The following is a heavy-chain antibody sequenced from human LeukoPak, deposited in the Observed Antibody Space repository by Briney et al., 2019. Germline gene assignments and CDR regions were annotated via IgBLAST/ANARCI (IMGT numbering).Heavy chain of an antibody. Sequence: GGSLGLSCVASGFTFSNYGMNWVRQAPGKGLEWVAFIRYDGSNEYYADSVKGRFTISRDSSKNTLDLQMHSLRPEDTAIYYCAKESQLSYRGTFCIDYWGQGTLVTVSS. V-gene: IGHV3-30*02. J-gene: IGHJ4*02. D-gene: IGHD1-26*01. CDR1: GFTFSNYG. CDR2: IRYDGSNE. CDR3: AKESQLSYRGTFCIDY.